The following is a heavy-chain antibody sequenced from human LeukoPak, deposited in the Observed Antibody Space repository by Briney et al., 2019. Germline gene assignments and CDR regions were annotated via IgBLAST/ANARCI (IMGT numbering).Heavy chain of an antibody. Sequence: PGGSLRLSCAASGFTFSSYAMHWVRQAPGKGLEWVSSISSSSSYIYYADSVKGRFTISRDNAKNSLYLQMNSLRAEDTAVYYCARVVRSGYSSSWYSNDAFDIWGQGTMVTVSS. D-gene: IGHD6-13*01. J-gene: IGHJ3*02. V-gene: IGHV3-21*01. CDR2: ISSSSSYI. CDR3: ARVVRSGYSSSWYSNDAFDI. CDR1: GFTFSSYA.